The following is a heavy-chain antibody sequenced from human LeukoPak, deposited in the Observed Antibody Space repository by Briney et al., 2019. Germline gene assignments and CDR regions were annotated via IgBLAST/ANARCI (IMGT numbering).Heavy chain of an antibody. Sequence: SETLSLTCTVSGGSISSYYWSWIRQPAGKGLEWIGYIYYSGSTNYNPSLKSRVTISVDTSKNQFSLKLSSVTAADTAVYYCARERCSSTSCYPWFDPWGQGTLVTVSS. J-gene: IGHJ5*02. CDR3: ARERCSSTSCYPWFDP. CDR1: GGSISSYY. CDR2: IYYSGST. V-gene: IGHV4-59*01. D-gene: IGHD2-2*01.